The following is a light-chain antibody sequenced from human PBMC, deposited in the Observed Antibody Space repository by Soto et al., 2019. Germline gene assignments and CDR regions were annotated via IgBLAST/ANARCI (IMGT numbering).Light chain of an antibody. CDR3: SSYTSSSTPVL. CDR2: DVT. Sequence: QSALTQPASVSGSPGQSITISCTGTSSDVGGYNYVSWYQQHPGKAPKLMIYDVTNRPSGVSKRISGSKSGNKASLTISGLQAEDEADYYCSSYTSSSTPVLFGGGTKLTVL. V-gene: IGLV2-14*01. J-gene: IGLJ3*02. CDR1: SSDVGGYNY.